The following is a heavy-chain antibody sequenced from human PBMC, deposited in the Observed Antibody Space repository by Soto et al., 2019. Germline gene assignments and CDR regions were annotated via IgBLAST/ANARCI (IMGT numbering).Heavy chain of an antibody. CDR3: SRVFSSFLNYFDS. Sequence: QLQLQESGSGLVKPSQTLSLTCTVSGGSMSSGDYSWTWIRQPPGKGLEWIGYIYHSGSTYYNPSLRSRVTMSVERSKSQVSLKLSSVTAADTAVYYCSRVFSSFLNYFDSWGQGALVTVSS. D-gene: IGHD3-9*01. J-gene: IGHJ4*02. V-gene: IGHV4-30-2*01. CDR1: GGSMSSGDYS. CDR2: IYHSGST.